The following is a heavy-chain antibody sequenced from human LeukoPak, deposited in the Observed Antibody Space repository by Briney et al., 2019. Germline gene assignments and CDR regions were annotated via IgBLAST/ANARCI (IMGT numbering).Heavy chain of an antibody. CDR1: GGSISSGGYY. Sequence: PSETLSLTCTVSGGSISSGGYYWSWIRQHPGTGLEWIGYIYYSGSTYYNPSLKSRVTVSVDTSKNQSSLKLSSVTAADTAVYYCARVLGFRVSSGFFDYWGQGTLVTVSS. J-gene: IGHJ4*02. D-gene: IGHD3-22*01. CDR2: IYYSGST. CDR3: ARVLGFRVSSGFFDY. V-gene: IGHV4-31*03.